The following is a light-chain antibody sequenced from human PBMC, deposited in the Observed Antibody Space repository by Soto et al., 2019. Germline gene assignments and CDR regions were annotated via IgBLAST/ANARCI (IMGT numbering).Light chain of an antibody. CDR2: GAS. V-gene: IGKV3-20*01. Sequence: EIVLTQSPGTLSVSPGERVTLSCRASQSVSSNYLAWYHQRPGQAPRLLIFGASYRATGIPDRFSGSGSGTDFTLTISRLAPEDFAVYYCQQYSSSPPEFTFGPGTKVDSK. CDR3: QQYSSSPPEFT. J-gene: IGKJ3*01. CDR1: QSVSSNY.